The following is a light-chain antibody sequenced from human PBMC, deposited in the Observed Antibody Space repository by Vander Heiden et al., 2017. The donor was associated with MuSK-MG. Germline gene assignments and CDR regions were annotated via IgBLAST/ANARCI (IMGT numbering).Light chain of an antibody. CDR3: QQDGHWPLA. CDR1: QSVSTN. Sequence: EMEMTQSPATLSVSPGERATLSCRASQSVSTNLAWYQQKRGQAPRLLIYGASTRATGIPARFSGSGSGTEFTLTISSLQSEDFAFYYCQQDGHWPLAFGGGTKVEIK. V-gene: IGKV3-15*01. J-gene: IGKJ4*01. CDR2: GAS.